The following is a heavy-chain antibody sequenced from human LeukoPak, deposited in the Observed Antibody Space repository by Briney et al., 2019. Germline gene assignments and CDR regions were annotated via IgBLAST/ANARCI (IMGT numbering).Heavy chain of an antibody. CDR1: GFTFSSYA. CDR3: ARLLAAAAALDY. J-gene: IGHJ4*02. Sequence: PGGSLRLSCAASGFTFSSYAMHWVRQAPGKGLEWVAVISYDGSNKYYADSVKGRFTISRDNSKNTLYLQMNSLRAEDTAVYYCARLLAAAAALDYWGQGTLVTVSS. D-gene: IGHD6-13*01. V-gene: IGHV3-30-3*01. CDR2: ISYDGSNK.